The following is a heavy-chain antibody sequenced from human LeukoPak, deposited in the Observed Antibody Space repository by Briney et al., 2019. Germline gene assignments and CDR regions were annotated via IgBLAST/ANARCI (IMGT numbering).Heavy chain of an antibody. CDR3: AKDKYGWLSSDWYFDL. Sequence: GRSLRLSCAASGFTFSSYGMHWVRQAPGKGLEWVAVISYDGSNKYYADSVKGRFTISRDNSKNTLSLQMHSLRTEDTAIYYCAKDKYGWLSSDWYFDLWGRGTLVTVSS. CDR2: ISYDGSNK. D-gene: IGHD5-12*01. V-gene: IGHV3-30*18. J-gene: IGHJ2*01. CDR1: GFTFSSYG.